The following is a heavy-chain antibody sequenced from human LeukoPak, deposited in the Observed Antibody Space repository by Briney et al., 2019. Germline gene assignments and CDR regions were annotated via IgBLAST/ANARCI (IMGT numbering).Heavy chain of an antibody. CDR3: ARDLGYGSGRQSFDY. V-gene: IGHV1-18*04. D-gene: IGHD3-10*01. CDR1: GYTFTSYG. J-gene: IGHJ4*02. CDR2: ISAYNGNT. Sequence: ASVKVSCKASGYTFTSYGISWVRQAPGQGLEWMGWISAYNGNTNYAQKLQGRVTMTTDTSTSTAYMELRSLRSDDTAVYYSARDLGYGSGRQSFDYCGQGTLVTVSS.